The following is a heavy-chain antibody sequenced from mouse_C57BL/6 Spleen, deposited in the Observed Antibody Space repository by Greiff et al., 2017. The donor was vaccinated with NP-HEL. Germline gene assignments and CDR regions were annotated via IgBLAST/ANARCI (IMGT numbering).Heavy chain of an antibody. J-gene: IGHJ1*03. CDR2: ISSGSSTI. CDR1: GFTFSDYG. Sequence: EVNVVESGGGLVKPGGSLKLSCAASGFTFSDYGMHWVRQAPEKGLEWVAYISSGSSTIYYADTVKGRFTISRDNAKNTLFLQMTSLRSEDTAMYYCAREFTTVVAHWYFDVWGTGTTVTVSS. V-gene: IGHV5-17*01. CDR3: AREFTTVVAHWYFDV. D-gene: IGHD1-1*01.